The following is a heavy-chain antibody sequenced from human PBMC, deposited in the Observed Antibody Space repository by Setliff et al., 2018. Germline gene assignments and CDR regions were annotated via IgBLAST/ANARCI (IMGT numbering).Heavy chain of an antibody. CDR1: GYTFTSYA. D-gene: IGHD3-22*01. Sequence: SVKVSCKASGYTFTSYAMHWVRQAPGQRLEWMGGIIPMFGTANYAQKFQGRVTITADESTSTVYMELTRLRPEDTAIYYCARDKADYYDRSGYSGASDVWGQGTMVTVSS. V-gene: IGHV1-69*13. CDR3: ARDKADYYDRSGYSGASDV. J-gene: IGHJ3*01. CDR2: IIPMFGTA.